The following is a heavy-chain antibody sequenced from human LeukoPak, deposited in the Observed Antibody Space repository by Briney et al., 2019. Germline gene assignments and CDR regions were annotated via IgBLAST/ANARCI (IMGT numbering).Heavy chain of an antibody. CDR3: GRESGVGGLGA. J-gene: IGHJ5*02. CDR2: IKYDGTAT. D-gene: IGHD3-3*01. CDR1: GFTFSNYW. V-gene: IGHV3-74*01. Sequence: PGGSLRLSGAASGFTFSNYWMHWVRPAPGQGLVWVSRIKYDGTATGHAVSVKGRFTISRDNAKSTVFLEMSSLRLEDTAVYYCGRESGVGGLGAWGEGALVTVSS.